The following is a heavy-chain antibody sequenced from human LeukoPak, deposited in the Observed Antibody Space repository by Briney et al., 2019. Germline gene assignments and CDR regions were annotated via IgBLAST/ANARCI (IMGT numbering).Heavy chain of an antibody. J-gene: IGHJ4*02. D-gene: IGHD3-22*01. Sequence: ASVKVSCKVSGYTLTELSMHWVRQAPGKGLEWMGGFDPEDGETIYAQKFQGRVTMTEDTSTDTAYMELSSLRSEDTAVYYCATPLYYYDSIAYWGQGTLVTVSS. V-gene: IGHV1-24*01. CDR1: GYTLTELS. CDR3: ATPLYYYDSIAY. CDR2: FDPEDGET.